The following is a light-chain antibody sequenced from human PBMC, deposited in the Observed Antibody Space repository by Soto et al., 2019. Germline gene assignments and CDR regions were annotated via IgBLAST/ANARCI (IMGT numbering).Light chain of an antibody. CDR3: SSYTRSTNYV. Sequence: QSALTQPASVSGAPGQSPTISCTGTSIEIAPYNYVSWYQQHPGKAPKLIIYEVSYRPSGISNRFSGSKSGNTASLTISGLQAEDEADYYCSSYTRSTNYVFGTGTKVTVL. J-gene: IGLJ1*01. V-gene: IGLV2-14*01. CDR2: EVS. CDR1: SIEIAPYNY.